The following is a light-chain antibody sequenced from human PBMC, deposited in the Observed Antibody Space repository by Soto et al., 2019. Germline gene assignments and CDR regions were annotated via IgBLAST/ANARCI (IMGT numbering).Light chain of an antibody. CDR3: QQYYDWPIT. CDR2: GAS. J-gene: IGKJ5*01. CDR1: QSVSSN. Sequence: EIVMTQSPATLSVSPGERATLSCRASQSVSSNLAWYQQKPSQAPRLLIYGASTRATGLPARFSGSGSGTEFTLTISSLQSEDFAVYYCQQYYDWPITFGQGTRLDIK. V-gene: IGKV3-15*01.